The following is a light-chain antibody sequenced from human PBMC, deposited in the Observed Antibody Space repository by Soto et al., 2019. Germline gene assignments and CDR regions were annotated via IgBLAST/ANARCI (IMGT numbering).Light chain of an antibody. CDR1: QSIDRW. V-gene: IGKV1-39*01. J-gene: IGKJ1*01. CDR3: QHSYKIVWT. CDR2: GAP. Sequence: DIQMTQSPSTLPASVGDRVTITCRASQSIDRWLAWYQQRPGKAPNLLIYGAPSLQSGVPSRFSGSGSGTDFTLTISSLQPEDFATYYCQHSYKIVWTFGQGTKGDIK.